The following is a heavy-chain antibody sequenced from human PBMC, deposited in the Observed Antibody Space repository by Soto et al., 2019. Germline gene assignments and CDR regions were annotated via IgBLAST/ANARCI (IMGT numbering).Heavy chain of an antibody. CDR2: IIPPLATA. V-gene: IGHV1-69*01. CDR1: GGTFSSHG. J-gene: IGHJ4*02. CDR3: ARSPVVVPAACDY. Sequence: QVQLVQSGAEVKKPGSSVNVSCKASGGTFSSHGISWVRQAPGQGLEWMGGIIPPLATAHYAQKFQDRFTITADESTSAAYMELSSLRSEDTAVYYCARSPVVVPAACDYWGQGTLVAVSS. D-gene: IGHD2-2*01.